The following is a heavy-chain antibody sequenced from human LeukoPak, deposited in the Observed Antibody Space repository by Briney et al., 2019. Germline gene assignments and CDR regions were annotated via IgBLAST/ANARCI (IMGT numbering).Heavy chain of an antibody. Sequence: GGSLRLSCAASGFTFSSEAMSWVRQAPGKGLAWVSSISGSGGSTYYADSVKGRFTISRDNSKNTLYLQMNSLRAEDTAVYYCAKDRASGSGSYSYRGFDYWGQGTLVTVSS. J-gene: IGHJ4*02. CDR3: AKDRASGSGSYSYRGFDY. CDR2: ISGSGGST. V-gene: IGHV3-23*01. CDR1: GFTFSSEA. D-gene: IGHD6-19*01.